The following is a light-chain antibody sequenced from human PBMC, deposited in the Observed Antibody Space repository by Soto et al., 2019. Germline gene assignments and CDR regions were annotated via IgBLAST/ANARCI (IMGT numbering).Light chain of an antibody. CDR1: QSVSSN. V-gene: IGKV3-15*01. J-gene: IGKJ2*01. CDR2: GAS. CDR3: QQYNNWPYT. Sequence: EIVMTQSPATLSVSPGERAALSCRASQSVSSNFAWYQQKPGQAPRLLIYGASTRATGIQARFSGSGSGPEFTLTISRLQSEDFAVYYCQQYNNWPYTFGQGTKLEIK.